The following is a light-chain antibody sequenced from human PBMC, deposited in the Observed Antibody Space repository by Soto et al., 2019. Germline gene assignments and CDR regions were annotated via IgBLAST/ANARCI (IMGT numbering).Light chain of an antibody. Sequence: ENVLTQSPGTLSLSPGERATLSCRASQSVGSNYLAWFQQKPGQAPRLLIYGASSRATGIPDRFSGSGSGADFTLTINRLEPEDFAMYYCHQYGSSPYTFGQGTKLDIK. CDR1: QSVGSNY. J-gene: IGKJ2*01. CDR2: GAS. V-gene: IGKV3-20*01. CDR3: HQYGSSPYT.